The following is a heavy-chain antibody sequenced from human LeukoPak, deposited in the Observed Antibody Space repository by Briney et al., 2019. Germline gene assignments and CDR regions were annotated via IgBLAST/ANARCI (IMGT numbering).Heavy chain of an antibody. Sequence: GGSLRLSCAASGFTFSSYGMHWVRQAPGKGLEWVAVISYDGSNKYYADSVKGRFTISRDNSKNTLYLQMNSLRAEDTAVYYCAKESSSGYYPFYYYYGMDVWGQGTTVTVSS. V-gene: IGHV3-30*18. CDR3: AKESSSGYYPFYYYYGMDV. CDR2: ISYDGSNK. CDR1: GFTFSSYG. D-gene: IGHD3-22*01. J-gene: IGHJ6*02.